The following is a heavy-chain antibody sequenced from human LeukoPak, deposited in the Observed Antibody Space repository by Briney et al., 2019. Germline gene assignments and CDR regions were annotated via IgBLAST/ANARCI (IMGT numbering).Heavy chain of an antibody. CDR1: GGSISSSSYY. D-gene: IGHD1-26*01. V-gene: IGHV4-39*07. J-gene: IGHJ5*02. CDR3: ARDRGPGLLYSGVFDP. CDR2: IYYSGST. Sequence: KPSETLSLTCTVSGGSISSSSYYWGWIRQPPGKGLEWIGSIYYSGSTYYNPSLKSRVTISVDTSKNQFSLKLSSVTAADTAVYYCARDRGPGLLYSGVFDPWGQGTLVTVSS.